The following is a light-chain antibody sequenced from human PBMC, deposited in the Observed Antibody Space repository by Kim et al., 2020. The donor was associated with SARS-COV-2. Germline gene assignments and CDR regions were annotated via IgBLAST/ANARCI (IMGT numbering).Light chain of an antibody. V-gene: IGKV3-11*01. CDR1: QSVGNH. J-gene: IGKJ5*01. Sequence: EIMLTQSPATLSLSPGERVTLSCRASQSVGNHLGWYQQKPGQAPRLLILDASSRATGIPDRFSGSGSGTDFTLIISSLEPEDFAVYYCQHRGIWPITFGQGEPLEL. CDR3: QHRGIWPIT. CDR2: DAS.